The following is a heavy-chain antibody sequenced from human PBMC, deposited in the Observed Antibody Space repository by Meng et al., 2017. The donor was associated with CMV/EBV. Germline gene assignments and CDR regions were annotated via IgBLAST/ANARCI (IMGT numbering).Heavy chain of an antibody. Sequence: ASVKVSCKASGYTFTGYYMHWVRQAPGQGLEWMGWINPNSGDTNYAQKFQGRVTMTRDTSISTAYMELSRLRSDDTAVYYCARDGSGFVTPFDYWGQGTLVTVSS. D-gene: IGHD6-19*01. CDR1: GYTFTGYY. CDR3: ARDGSGFVTPFDY. J-gene: IGHJ4*02. V-gene: IGHV1-2*02. CDR2: INPNSGDT.